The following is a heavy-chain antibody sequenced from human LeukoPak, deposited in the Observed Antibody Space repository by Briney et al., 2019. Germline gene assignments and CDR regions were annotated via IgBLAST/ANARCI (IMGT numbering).Heavy chain of an antibody. CDR1: GGSISSGGYY. CDR2: IYYSGST. J-gene: IGHJ4*02. CDR3: AREGGRDEWALRAYFDY. D-gene: IGHD1-26*01. V-gene: IGHV4-31*03. Sequence: SQTLSLTCTVSGGSISSGGYYWSWIRQHPGKGLEWIGYIYYSGSTYYNPSLKSRVTISVDTSKNQFSLKLSSVTAADTAVYYCAREGGRDEWALRAYFDYWGQGTLVTVSS.